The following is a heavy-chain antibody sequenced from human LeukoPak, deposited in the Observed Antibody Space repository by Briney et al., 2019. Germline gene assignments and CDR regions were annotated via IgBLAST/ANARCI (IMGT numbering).Heavy chain of an antibody. CDR3: ARGPVVTPEYFDL. CDR1: GFTFSDYT. CDR2: ISSSGTYI. V-gene: IGHV3-21*01. Sequence: GGSLRLSCAASGFTFSDYTMNWVRQAPGKGLEWVSSISSSGTYIYYPDSVKGRFTISRENAKDSFYLQMNNLKAGDAAVYYCARGPVVTPEYFDLWGRGTLVTVFS. D-gene: IGHD4-23*01. J-gene: IGHJ2*01.